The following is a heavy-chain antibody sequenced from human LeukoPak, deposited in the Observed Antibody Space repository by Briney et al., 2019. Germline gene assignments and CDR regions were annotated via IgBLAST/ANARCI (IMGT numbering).Heavy chain of an antibody. J-gene: IGHJ6*03. CDR1: GFTFSTYA. Sequence: GGSLRLSCAASGFTFSTYAMNWVRQAPGKGLEWVSSISGNSDNTFYADSVKGRFTISRDNSKNTLYLQMNSLRAEDTAVYYCAKDPSDIVVVPAANYYYYYMDVWGKGTTVTISS. V-gene: IGHV3-23*01. CDR2: ISGNSDNT. D-gene: IGHD2-2*01. CDR3: AKDPSDIVVVPAANYYYYYMDV.